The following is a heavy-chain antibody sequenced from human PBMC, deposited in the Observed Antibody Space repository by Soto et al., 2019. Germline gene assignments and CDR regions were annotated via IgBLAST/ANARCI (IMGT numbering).Heavy chain of an antibody. CDR1: GGSISSGDYY. D-gene: IGHD3-3*01. CDR2: IYYSGST. CDR3: ARDNILGILYGGMDV. J-gene: IGHJ6*02. V-gene: IGHV4-30-4*01. Sequence: ASETLSLTCTVSGGSISSGDYYWSWFRQPPGKGLEWIGYIYYSGSTYYNPSLKSRVTISVDTSKNQFSLKLSSVTAADTAVYYCARDNILGILYGGMDVWGQGTTVTVSS.